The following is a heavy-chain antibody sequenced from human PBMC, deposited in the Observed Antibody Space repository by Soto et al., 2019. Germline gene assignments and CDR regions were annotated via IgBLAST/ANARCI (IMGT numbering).Heavy chain of an antibody. V-gene: IGHV4-34*01. Sequence: QVQLQQWGAGPLRPFETLSLTCGVSGGSFSGYYWAWIRQSPGKGLEWIGEINDRGSINYNPSLKSRVSISVDTSKNHYSLNLRSVTAADTAVYYCARESHDILTGPPWVWYFDLWGRGTLVTVSS. CDR3: ARESHDILTGPPWVWYFDL. CDR1: GGSFSGYY. J-gene: IGHJ2*01. D-gene: IGHD3-9*01. CDR2: INDRGSI.